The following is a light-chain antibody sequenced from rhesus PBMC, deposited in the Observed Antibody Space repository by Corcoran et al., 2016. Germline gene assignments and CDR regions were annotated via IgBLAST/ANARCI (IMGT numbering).Light chain of an antibody. CDR3: QQHNSYPWT. CDR1: QGISKY. CDR2: DTS. Sequence: DIQMTQSPSSLSASVGDTVTITCQASQGISKYLAWYQQKPGKAPKLLIYDTSTVESGVPSRFSGSGSGTEFTISISSRQTEDFATYYCQQHNSYPWTFGQGTKVEVK. J-gene: IGKJ1*01. V-gene: IGKV1S3*01.